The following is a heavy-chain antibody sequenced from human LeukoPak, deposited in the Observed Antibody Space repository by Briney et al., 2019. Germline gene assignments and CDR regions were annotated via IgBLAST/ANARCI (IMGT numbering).Heavy chain of an antibody. CDR3: AREVAVADSFDY. V-gene: IGHV3-30-3*01. J-gene: IGHJ4*02. CDR1: GFTFSSYA. CDR2: ISYDGSNK. D-gene: IGHD6-19*01. Sequence: GRSLRLSCAASGFTFSSYAMHWVRQAPGKGLEWVAVISYDGSNKYYADSVKGRFTISRDNSKNTLYLQMNSLRAEDTAVYYCAREVAVADSFDYWGQGTLVTVSS.